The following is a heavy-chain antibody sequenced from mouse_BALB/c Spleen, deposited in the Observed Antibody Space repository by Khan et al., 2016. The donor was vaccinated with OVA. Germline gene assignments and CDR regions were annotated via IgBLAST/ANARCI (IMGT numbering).Heavy chain of an antibody. D-gene: IGHD2-3*01. CDR1: GYTFTDYI. CDR2: IFPGSDTP. CDR3: ARGGYSAFSY. V-gene: IGHV1-77*01. Sequence: QVQLKQSGPEVVKPGASLKVSCKASGYTFTDYIIGWVKQSTRQGLEWIGDIFPGSDTPYYNEKFKDKATLTADLSSNTAYMQLSSLTSEDSAVYFCARGGYSAFSYWGQGTLVTGSA. J-gene: IGHJ3*01.